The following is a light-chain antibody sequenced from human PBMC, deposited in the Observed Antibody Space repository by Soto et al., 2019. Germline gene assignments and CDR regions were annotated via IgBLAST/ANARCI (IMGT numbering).Light chain of an antibody. CDR2: SNN. CDR1: SSNIGSNT. Sequence: QSVLTQPPSTSGTPGQRVTISCSGSSSNIGSNTVNWYQQLPGTAPKLLIYSNNQRPSGFPDRFSGSKSGTSASLAVSGLQSEEEADYYCGAWDDSLNGYVFGAGTKVTVL. J-gene: IGLJ1*01. CDR3: GAWDDSLNGYV. V-gene: IGLV1-44*01.